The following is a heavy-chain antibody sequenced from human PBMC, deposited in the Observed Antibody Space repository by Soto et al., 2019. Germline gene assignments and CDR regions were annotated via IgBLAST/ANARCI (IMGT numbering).Heavy chain of an antibody. Sequence: ASVKVSCKASGGTFSSYTISWVRQAPGQGLEWMGRIIPILGIANYAQKFQGRVTITADKSTSTAYMELSSLRSEDTAVYYCARATGYDILTGQPNYYYYMDVWGKGTTVTVSS. D-gene: IGHD3-9*01. V-gene: IGHV1-69*02. CDR2: IIPILGIA. CDR3: ARATGYDILTGQPNYYYYMDV. J-gene: IGHJ6*03. CDR1: GGTFSSYT.